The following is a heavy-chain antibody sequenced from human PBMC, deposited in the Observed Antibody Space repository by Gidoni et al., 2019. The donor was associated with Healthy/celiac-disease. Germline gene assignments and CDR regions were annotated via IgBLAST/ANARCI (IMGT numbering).Heavy chain of an antibody. Sequence: VQLVQSGAAVKKPGSSVKVSCNASGGTFISYAISWLRQAPGQGLEWMGGITPIFGTANYAQKYQGRVTITADESTSTDYMELSSLRSEDTAVYYCARGPFEYSSSSSPDYWGQGTLVTVSS. J-gene: IGHJ4*02. V-gene: IGHV1-69*01. CDR3: ARGPFEYSSSSSPDY. D-gene: IGHD6-6*01. CDR1: GGTFISYA. CDR2: ITPIFGTA.